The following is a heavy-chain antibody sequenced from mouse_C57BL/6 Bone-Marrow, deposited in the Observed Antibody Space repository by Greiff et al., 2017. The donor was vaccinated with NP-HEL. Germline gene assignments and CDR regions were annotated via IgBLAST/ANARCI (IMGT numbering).Heavy chain of an antibody. CDR3: TTPDGYYGSWYYFDY. CDR2: IDPENGDT. V-gene: IGHV14-4*01. CDR1: GFNIKDDY. Sequence: EVKLQESGAELVRPGASVKLSCTASGFNIKDDYMHWVKQRPEQGLEWIGWIDPENGDTEYASKFQGKATITADTSSNTAYLQLSSLTSEDTAVYYCTTPDGYYGSWYYFDYWGQGTTLTVSS. D-gene: IGHD2-3*01. J-gene: IGHJ2*01.